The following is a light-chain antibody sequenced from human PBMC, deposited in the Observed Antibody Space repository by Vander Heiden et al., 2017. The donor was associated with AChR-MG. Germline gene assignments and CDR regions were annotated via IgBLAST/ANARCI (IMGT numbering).Light chain of an antibody. Sequence: DSDVTHSTPFLSASVGDRVILTHRASECIENYLAWYQQKPGKAPNLLIFGASNLQSGVPARFSGSGSGTDFTLTISSLQPEDVATYYCQKYDSAPVTFGPGTEVDVE. V-gene: IGKV1-27*01. CDR3: QKYDSAPVT. CDR2: GAS. CDR1: ECIENY. J-gene: IGKJ3*01.